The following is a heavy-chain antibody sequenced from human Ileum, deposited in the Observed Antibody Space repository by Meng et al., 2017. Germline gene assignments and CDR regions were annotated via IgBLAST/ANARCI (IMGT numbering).Heavy chain of an antibody. Sequence: ASVKVSCKASGYTFTSYYMHWVRQAPGQGLEWMGIINPSGGSTSYAQKFQGRVTMTRDTSTSTVYMELSSLRSEDTAVYYCARDRVMTTVVTPRGWDWFDPWGQGTLVSVSS. CDR2: INPSGGST. CDR3: ARDRVMTTVVTPRGWDWFDP. J-gene: IGHJ5*02. D-gene: IGHD4-23*01. CDR1: GYTFTSYY. V-gene: IGHV1-46*01.